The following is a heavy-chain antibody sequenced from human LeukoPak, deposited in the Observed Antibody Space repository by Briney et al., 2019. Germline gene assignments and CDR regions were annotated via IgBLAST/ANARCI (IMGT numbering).Heavy chain of an antibody. Sequence: PGGSLRLSFAASGFTFSSYAMSWVRQAPGKGLEWVSAISGSGGSTYYADSVKGRFTISRDNSKNTLYLQMNSLRAEDTAVYYCARDRGFDDFWSGNDAFDIWGQGTMVTVSS. D-gene: IGHD3-3*01. CDR3: ARDRGFDDFWSGNDAFDI. J-gene: IGHJ3*02. V-gene: IGHV3-23*01. CDR1: GFTFSSYA. CDR2: ISGSGGST.